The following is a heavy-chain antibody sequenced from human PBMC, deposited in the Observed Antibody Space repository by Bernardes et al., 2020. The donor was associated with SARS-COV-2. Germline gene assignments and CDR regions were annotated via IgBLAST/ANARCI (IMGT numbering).Heavy chain of an antibody. J-gene: IGHJ4*02. Sequence: GGSLRLSCAASGLTVSDNYMTWVRQAPGKGLEWVALMYSGGSTYYADSVKGRFTISRDNAKNSLYLQMNSLRAEDTAVYYCARDLTYDFWSGYSRVFDYWGQGTLVTVSS. V-gene: IGHV3-66*01. D-gene: IGHD3-3*01. CDR1: GLTVSDNY. CDR2: MYSGGST. CDR3: ARDLTYDFWSGYSRVFDY.